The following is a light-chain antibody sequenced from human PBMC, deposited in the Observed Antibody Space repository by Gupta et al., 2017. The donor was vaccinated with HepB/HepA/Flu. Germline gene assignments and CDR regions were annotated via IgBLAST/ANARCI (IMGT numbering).Light chain of an antibody. J-gene: IGKJ3*01. CDR3: QQVNSYPPLFT. CDR2: AAS. V-gene: IGKV1-9*01. CDR1: QGISNY. Sequence: DIQLTQSPSFLSASVGDRVTITCRASQGISNYLAWYQQKPGKVPKLLIYAASTLQSGVPSRFSGSGSGTEFTLTISSRQPEDFATYYCQQVNSYPPLFTFGPGTKVDIK.